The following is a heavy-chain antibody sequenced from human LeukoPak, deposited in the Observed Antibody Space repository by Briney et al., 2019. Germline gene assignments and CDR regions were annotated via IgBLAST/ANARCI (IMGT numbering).Heavy chain of an antibody. CDR3: AREKNYYYYMDV. J-gene: IGHJ6*03. CDR1: GYTFTSYD. D-gene: IGHD2/OR15-2a*01. Sequence: ASVKVSCKASGYTFTSYDINWVRQATGRGLEWMGWMNPNSGNTGYAQKFQGRVTMTRNTSISTAYMELSSLRSEDTAVYYCAREKNYYYYMDVWGKGTTVTVSS. V-gene: IGHV1-8*01. CDR2: MNPNSGNT.